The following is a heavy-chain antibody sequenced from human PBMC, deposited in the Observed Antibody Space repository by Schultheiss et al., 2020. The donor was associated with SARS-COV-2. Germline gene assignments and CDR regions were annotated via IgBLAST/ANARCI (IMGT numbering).Heavy chain of an antibody. CDR1: GGSFSGSY. D-gene: IGHD2/OR15-2a*01. J-gene: IGHJ3*02. CDR2: IYYSGST. V-gene: IGHV4-59*01. Sequence: SETLSLTCAVYGGSFSGSYWSWIRQPPGKGLEWIGYIYYSGSTNYNPSLQSRITISVDMFKNQFSLKVSSVTAADTAVYYCARGDFADAFDIWGQGTMVTVSS. CDR3: ARGDFADAFDI.